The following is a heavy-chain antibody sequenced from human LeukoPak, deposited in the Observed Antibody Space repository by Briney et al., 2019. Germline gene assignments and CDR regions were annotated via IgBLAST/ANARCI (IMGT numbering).Heavy chain of an antibody. CDR1: GFTFSSYS. D-gene: IGHD5-18*01. CDR3: ARATAMAYYFDY. V-gene: IGHV3-21*04. CDR2: ISSSSSYI. Sequence: GGSLRLSCAASGFTFSSYSMNWVRQAPGKGLEWVSSISSSSSYIYYADSVKGRFTISRDNAKNSLYLQMNSLRAEDTAVYYCARATAMAYYFDYWGQGTLVTVSS. J-gene: IGHJ4*02.